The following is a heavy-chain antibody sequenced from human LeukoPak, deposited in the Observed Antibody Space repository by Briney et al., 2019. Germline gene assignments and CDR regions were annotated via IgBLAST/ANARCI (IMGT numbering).Heavy chain of an antibody. CDR2: IIPIFGTA. Sequence: SVKVSCKASGGTLSSYAISWVRQAPGQGLEWMGGIIPIFGTANYAQKFQGRVTITADESTSTAYMELSSLRSEDTAVYYCARDYCSRTSCPRPYFDYWGQGTLVTVSS. D-gene: IGHD2-2*01. V-gene: IGHV1-69*01. J-gene: IGHJ4*02. CDR3: ARDYCSRTSCPRPYFDY. CDR1: GGTLSSYA.